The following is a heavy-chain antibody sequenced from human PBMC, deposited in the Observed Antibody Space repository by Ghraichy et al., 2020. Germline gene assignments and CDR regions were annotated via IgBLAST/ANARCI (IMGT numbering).Heavy chain of an antibody. D-gene: IGHD3-10*01. CDR3: AKSHYYGSDPYYYYGMAV. CDR1: GFTFSSYA. CDR2: ISGSGGST. J-gene: IGHJ6*02. V-gene: IGHV3-23*01. Sequence: GGSLRLSCAASGFTFSSYAMSWVRQAPGKGLEWVSAISGSGGSTYYADSVKGRFTISRDNSKNTLYLQMNSLRAEDTAVYYCAKSHYYGSDPYYYYGMAVWGQGTTVTVSS.